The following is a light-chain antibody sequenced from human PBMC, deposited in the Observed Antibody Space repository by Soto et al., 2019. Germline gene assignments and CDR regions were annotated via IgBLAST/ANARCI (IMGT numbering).Light chain of an antibody. J-gene: IGKJ1*01. V-gene: IGKV1-9*01. CDR2: DAS. CDR3: QQSYSIRT. Sequence: DIQLTQSPSFLSASVGDRVTITCRASQGISSYLAWYQQKPGKAPKLLIYDASSLESGVPSRFSGSGSGTEFTLTISSLQSEDFATYYCQQSYSIRTFGQGTKVDIK. CDR1: QGISSY.